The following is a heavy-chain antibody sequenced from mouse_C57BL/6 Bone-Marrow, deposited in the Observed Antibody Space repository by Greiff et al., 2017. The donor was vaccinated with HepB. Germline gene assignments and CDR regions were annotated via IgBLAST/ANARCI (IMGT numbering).Heavy chain of an antibody. Sequence: QVQLQQSGPGLVQPSQSLSITCTVSGFSLTSYGVHWVRQSPGKGLEWLGVIWSGGSTDYNAAFISRLSISKDNSKSQVFFKMNSLQADDTAIYYCARPNYYGSSYGWFAYWGQGTLVTVSA. CDR1: GFSLTSYG. V-gene: IGHV2-2*01. CDR3: ARPNYYGSSYGWFAY. J-gene: IGHJ3*01. D-gene: IGHD1-1*01. CDR2: IWSGGST.